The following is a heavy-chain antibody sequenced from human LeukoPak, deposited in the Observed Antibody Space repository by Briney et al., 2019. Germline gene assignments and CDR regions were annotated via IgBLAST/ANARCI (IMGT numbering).Heavy chain of an antibody. J-gene: IGHJ6*02. Sequence: ASVKVSCKASGYTFTGYYMHWVRQAPGQGLEWMGWINPNSGGTNYAQKFQGRVTMTRDTSISTAYMELSRLRSDDTAVYYCARVRRYCSGDSCSSYGMDVWGQGTTVTVSS. CDR1: GYTFTGYY. CDR2: INPNSGGT. CDR3: ARVRRYCSGDSCSSYGMDV. D-gene: IGHD2-15*01. V-gene: IGHV1-2*02.